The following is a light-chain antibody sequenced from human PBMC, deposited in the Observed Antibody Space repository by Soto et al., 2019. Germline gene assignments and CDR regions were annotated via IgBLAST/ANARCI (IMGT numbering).Light chain of an antibody. V-gene: IGKV4-1*01. J-gene: IGKJ4*01. CDR2: WAS. CDR3: QQYYTTPLT. CDR1: QSLLYSSNNKNY. Sequence: DIVMTQSPDSLAVSLGERATINCKSSQSLLYSSNNKNYLAWYQQKPGQPPKLLIHWASNRESGVPDRFSGSGSGTDFTLTISSLQAEDVAVYYCQQYYTTPLTFGGGTKVDIK.